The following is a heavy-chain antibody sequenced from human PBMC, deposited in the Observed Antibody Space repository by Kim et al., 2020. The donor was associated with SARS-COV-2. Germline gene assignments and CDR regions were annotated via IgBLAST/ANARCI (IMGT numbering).Heavy chain of an antibody. CDR3: AKDSGEWFGDPTRICRVRLCYYGMDV. D-gene: IGHD3-10*01. J-gene: IGHJ6*02. V-gene: IGHV3-33*06. CDR2: IWYDGSNK. Sequence: GGSLRLSCAASGFTFSSYGMHWVRQAPGKGLEWVAVIWYDGSNKYYADSVKGRFTISRDNSKNTLYLQMNSLRAEDTAVYYCAKDSGEWFGDPTRICRVRLCYYGMDVWGQGTTVTVSS. CDR1: GFTFSSYG.